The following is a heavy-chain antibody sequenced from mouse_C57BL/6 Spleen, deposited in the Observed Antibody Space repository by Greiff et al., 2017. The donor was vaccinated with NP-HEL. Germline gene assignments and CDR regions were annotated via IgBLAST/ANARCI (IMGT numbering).Heavy chain of an antibody. CDR1: GYAFSSSW. J-gene: IGHJ4*01. V-gene: IGHV1-82*01. Sequence: QVQLKQSGPELVKPGASVKISCKASGYAFSSSWMNWVKQRPGKGLEWIGRIYPGDGDTNYNGKFKGKATLTADKSSSTAYMQLSSLTSEDSAVYFCARLDYGNFFYYAMDYWGQGTSVTVSS. D-gene: IGHD2-1*01. CDR3: ARLDYGNFFYYAMDY. CDR2: IYPGDGDT.